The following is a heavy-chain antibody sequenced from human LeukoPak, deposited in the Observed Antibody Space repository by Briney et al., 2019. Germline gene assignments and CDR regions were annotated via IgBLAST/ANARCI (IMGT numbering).Heavy chain of an antibody. J-gene: IGHJ4*02. CDR3: AKAVSGSYPETRHLDY. V-gene: IGHV3-30*18. CDR1: GFTFSNYA. CDR2: ISYGGSDK. D-gene: IGHD1-26*01. Sequence: GTSLRLSCAASGFTFSNYAMHWVRQAPGKGLEWVALISYGGSDKYYTDSVKGRFTVSRDNSRNTLYLQMNSLRAEDTAVYYCAKAVSGSYPETRHLDYWGQGSLVTVSS.